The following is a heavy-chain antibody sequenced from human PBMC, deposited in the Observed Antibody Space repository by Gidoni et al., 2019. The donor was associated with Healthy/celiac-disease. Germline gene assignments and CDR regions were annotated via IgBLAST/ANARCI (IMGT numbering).Heavy chain of an antibody. CDR1: GFTFSSYG. CDR2: ISYDGSNK. Sequence: QVQLVESGGGVVQPGRSLRLACAASGFTFSSYGMHWVRHAPGKGLGWVAVISYDGSNKYYADSLKCRFTISRDNSKNTLYLQMNSLRAEDTAVYYCAKGGGGATSVVEIDYWGQGTLVTVSS. D-gene: IGHD1-26*01. CDR3: AKGGGGATSVVEIDY. V-gene: IGHV3-30*18. J-gene: IGHJ4*02.